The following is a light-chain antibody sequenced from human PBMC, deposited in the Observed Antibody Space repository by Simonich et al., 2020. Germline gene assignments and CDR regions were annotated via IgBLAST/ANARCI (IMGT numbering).Light chain of an antibody. CDR2: LAS. CDR3: QQYYSTPLT. V-gene: IGKV4-1*01. Sequence: DIVMTQSPDSLAVSLGERATINCKSSQSVLYNSNNKNYLAWYQQKPGQPPKLLIYLASTRESGVPDRFSGSGSGTDFTLTISSLHAEDVAVYYCQQYYSTPLTFGGGTKVEIK. CDR1: QSVLYNSNNKNY. J-gene: IGKJ4*01.